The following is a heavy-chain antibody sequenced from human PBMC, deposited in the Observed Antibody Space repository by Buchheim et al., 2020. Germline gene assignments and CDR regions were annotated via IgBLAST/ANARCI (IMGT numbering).Heavy chain of an antibody. D-gene: IGHD5-24*01. CDR3: SRVDRIPGNYIGDYFFMDV. V-gene: IGHV3-49*04. CDR1: GFTFSEHA. J-gene: IGHJ6*03. CDR2: IRSKAFGGTT. Sequence: EVRLVESGGGLVQSGRSLRLSCSASGFTFSEHAVSWVRQAPGKGLEWVGFIRSKAFGGTTEYAASVKGRFIISRDDSKSIAYLQINGLKTEDTAVYYCSRVDRIPGNYIGDYFFMDVWGKGTT.